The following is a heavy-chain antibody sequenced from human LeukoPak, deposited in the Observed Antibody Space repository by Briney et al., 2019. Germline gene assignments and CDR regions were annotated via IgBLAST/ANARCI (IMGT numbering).Heavy chain of an antibody. CDR2: IIPIFGTA. CDR1: GGTFSSCA. D-gene: IGHD6-19*01. CDR3: ARAKGRYSSGWYGALDV. J-gene: IGHJ6*02. V-gene: IGHV1-69*13. Sequence: GASVKVSCKASGGTFSSCAISWVRQAPGQGLEWMGGIIPIFGTANYAQKFQGRVTITADESTSTAYMELSSLRSENTAVYYCARAKGRYSSGWYGALDVWGQGTTVTVSS.